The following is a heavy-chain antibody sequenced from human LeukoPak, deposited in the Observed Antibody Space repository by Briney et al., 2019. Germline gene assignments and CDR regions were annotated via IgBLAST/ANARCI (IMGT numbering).Heavy chain of an antibody. CDR2: IQSKPAGETT. J-gene: IGHJ4*02. V-gene: IGHV3-49*04. CDR1: GFTFGNYG. Sequence: PGGSLRLSCTVSGFTFGNYGLTWVRQAPGKGLEWVGFIQSKPAGETTKYAASVEGRFTISRDDPKSIAYLQMNSLKPEDTGVYYCARDVGGRTPFKYWGQGTLVTVSS. D-gene: IGHD2-15*01. CDR3: ARDVGGRTPFKY.